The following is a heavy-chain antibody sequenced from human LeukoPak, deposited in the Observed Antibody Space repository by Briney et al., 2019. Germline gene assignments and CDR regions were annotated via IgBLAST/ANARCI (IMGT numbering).Heavy chain of an antibody. V-gene: IGHV1-8*01. CDR3: ARRTRELGYCSGGSCYHDAFDI. J-gene: IGHJ3*02. D-gene: IGHD2-15*01. CDR1: GYTFSSYD. CDR2: MNPNSGNT. Sequence: ASVKVSCKASGYTFSSYDINWVRQAAGQGREWMGWMNPNSGNTGYAQRFQGRVTMTRNTTKNTAYMELSSLRSEDTAVYYCARRTRELGYCSGGSCYHDAFDIWGQGTMVTVSS.